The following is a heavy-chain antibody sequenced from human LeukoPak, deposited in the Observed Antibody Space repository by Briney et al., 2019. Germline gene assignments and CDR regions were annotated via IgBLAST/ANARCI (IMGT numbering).Heavy chain of an antibody. J-gene: IGHJ4*02. CDR1: GFSFSGYG. D-gene: IGHD6-19*01. Sequence: GGSLRLSCAASGFSFSGYGIHWGRQAPGKGLERVAVISYDGSNKYYADSVKGRFTISRDNSKNTLYLQMNSLGAEDTAVYYCAKEYASGWVDYWGQGTLVTVSS. CDR3: AKEYASGWVDY. V-gene: IGHV3-30*18. CDR2: ISYDGSNK.